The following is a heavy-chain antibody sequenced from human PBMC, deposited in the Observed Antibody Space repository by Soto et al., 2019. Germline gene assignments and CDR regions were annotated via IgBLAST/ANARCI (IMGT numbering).Heavy chain of an antibody. J-gene: IGHJ3*02. Sequence: GGSPRLSCAASGFTFSSYSMNWVRQAPGKGLEWVSSISSSSSYIYYADSVKGRFTISRDNAKNSLYLQMNSLRAEDTAVYYCARDPSRYIAAAGREHAFDIWGQGTMVTVSS. D-gene: IGHD6-13*01. CDR2: ISSSSSYI. CDR3: ARDPSRYIAAAGREHAFDI. CDR1: GFTFSSYS. V-gene: IGHV3-21*01.